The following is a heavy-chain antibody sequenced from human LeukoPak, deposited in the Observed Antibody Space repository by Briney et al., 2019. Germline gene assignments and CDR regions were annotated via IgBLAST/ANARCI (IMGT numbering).Heavy chain of an antibody. CDR3: ARTYDSSGSDAFDI. CDR1: GFTFSSYW. D-gene: IGHD3-22*01. V-gene: IGHV3-74*01. J-gene: IGHJ3*02. CDR2: INSDGSST. Sequence: GGSLRLSCAASGFTFSSYWMHWVRQAPGKGLVWVSRINSDGSSTSYADSVKGRFTISRDNAKNSLYLQMNSLRAEDTAVYYCARTYDSSGSDAFDIWGQGTMVTVSS.